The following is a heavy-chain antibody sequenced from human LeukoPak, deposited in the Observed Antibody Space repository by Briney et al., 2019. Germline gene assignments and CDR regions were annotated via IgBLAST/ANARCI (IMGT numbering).Heavy chain of an antibody. D-gene: IGHD6-6*01. J-gene: IGHJ4*02. V-gene: IGHV4-31*03. Sequence: SETLSLTCTVSGGSISSGGYYWSWIRQHPGKGLEWIGYIYYSGSTYYNLSLKSRVTISVDTSKNQFSLKLSSVTAADTAMYYCARASHGYSSSSHLGYWGKGTLVAVSS. CDR2: IYYSGST. CDR3: ARASHGYSSSSHLGY. CDR1: GGSISSGGYY.